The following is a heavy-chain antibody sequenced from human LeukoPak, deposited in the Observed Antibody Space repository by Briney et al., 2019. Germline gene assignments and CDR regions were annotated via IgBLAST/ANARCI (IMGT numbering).Heavy chain of an antibody. CDR1: GYIFTRYS. D-gene: IGHD4-23*01. V-gene: IGHV7-4-1*02. J-gene: IGHJ4*02. Sequence: ASVKVSCKASGYIFTRYSIHWVRQASGQGLEWMGWINTNNGNPTYAQGFKGRLVFFLDTSANTTYLQISSLKAEDTAMYYCGRDGNIDFWGQGTLVTVSS. CDR3: GRDGNIDF. CDR2: INTNNGNP.